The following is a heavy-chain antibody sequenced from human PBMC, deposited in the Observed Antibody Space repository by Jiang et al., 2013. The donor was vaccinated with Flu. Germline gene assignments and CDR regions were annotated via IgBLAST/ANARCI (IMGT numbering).Heavy chain of an antibody. J-gene: IGHJ6*02. CDR2: ISGSGGST. D-gene: IGHD3-22*01. CDR1: GFTFSSYA. V-gene: IGHV3-23*01. CDR3: AKETYDSSGYHRGYYYYGMDV. Sequence: GGPLRLSCAASGFTFSSYAMSWVRQAPGKGLEWVSAISGSGGSTYYADSVKGRFTISRDNSKNTLYLQMNSLRAEDTAVYYCAKETYDSSGYHRGYYYYGMDVWGQGTTVTVSS.